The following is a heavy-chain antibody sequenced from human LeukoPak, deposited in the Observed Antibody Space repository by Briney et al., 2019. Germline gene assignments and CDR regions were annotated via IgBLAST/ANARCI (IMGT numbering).Heavy chain of an antibody. J-gene: IGHJ4*02. V-gene: IGHV4-61*01. CDR2: IYYSGST. CDR3: ARVRGKSIDY. Sequence: SETLSLTCTVSGGSVSSGSYHWSWIRQPPGKGLEWIGYIYYSGSTNYNPSLKSRVTTSVDTSKNQFSLKLSSVTAADTAVYYCARVRGKSIDYWGQGTLVSVSS. D-gene: IGHD4-23*01. CDR1: GGSVSSGSYH.